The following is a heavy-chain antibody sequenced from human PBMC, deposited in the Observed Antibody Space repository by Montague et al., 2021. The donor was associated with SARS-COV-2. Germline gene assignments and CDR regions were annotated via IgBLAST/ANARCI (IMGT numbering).Heavy chain of an antibody. Sequence: ETLSLTCTVSGYSISSGYYWGWIRQPPGKGLEWIGSIYHSGSTYYNPSLKSRFTISVDTSKNQFSLKLSSVTAADTAVYYCAVNSNYYYYYGMDVWGQGTTVTVSS. V-gene: IGHV4-38-2*02. J-gene: IGHJ6*02. D-gene: IGHD4-11*01. CDR2: IYHSGST. CDR1: GYSISSGYY. CDR3: AVNSNYYYYYGMDV.